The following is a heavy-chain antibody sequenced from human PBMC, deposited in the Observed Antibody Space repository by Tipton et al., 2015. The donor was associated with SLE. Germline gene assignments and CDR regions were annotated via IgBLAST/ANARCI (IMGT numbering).Heavy chain of an antibody. J-gene: IGHJ3*02. D-gene: IGHD3-10*01. CDR2: IYYSGSP. Sequence: TLSLTCTVSGGSLSSGDYHWSWIRQPPGKGLEWIGYIYYSGSPNYNPSLKSRVTMSLDTSKNQFSLKLSSVTAADTAVYYCASAGHMTRGVRNPFDMWGQGTMVTVSS. CDR3: ASAGHMTRGVRNPFDM. V-gene: IGHV4-30-4*01. CDR1: GGSLSSGDYH.